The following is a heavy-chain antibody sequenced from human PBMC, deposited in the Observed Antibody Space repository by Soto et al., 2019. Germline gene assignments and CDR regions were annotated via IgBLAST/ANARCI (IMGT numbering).Heavy chain of an antibody. CDR3: AKDRRAGGNYGFYSDF. V-gene: IGHV3-23*01. J-gene: IGHJ4*02. D-gene: IGHD1-7*01. CDR2: SSATGAGT. CDR1: GITFSSYG. Sequence: VHLLESRGGLVQPGGSPRLACAASGITFSSYGMTWVRPAPGKGLEWVSFSSATGAGTYYADSVKGRFTISRDDSKNTLYLQMTSLSADDTAVYYCAKDRRAGGNYGFYSDFWGQGDLVIVSS.